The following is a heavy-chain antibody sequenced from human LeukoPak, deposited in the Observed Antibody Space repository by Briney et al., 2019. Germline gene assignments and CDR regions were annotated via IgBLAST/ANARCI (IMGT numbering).Heavy chain of an antibody. CDR2: ISGSGGST. J-gene: IGHJ4*02. CDR3: AIAAAGMEDFDY. CDR1: GFTFDDYA. V-gene: IGHV3-23*01. Sequence: GGSLRLSCAASGFTFDDYAMHWVRQAPGKGLEWVSAISGSGGSTYYADSVKGRFTISRDNSKNTLYLQMNSLRAEDTAVYYCAIAAAGMEDFDYWGQGTLVTVSS. D-gene: IGHD6-13*01.